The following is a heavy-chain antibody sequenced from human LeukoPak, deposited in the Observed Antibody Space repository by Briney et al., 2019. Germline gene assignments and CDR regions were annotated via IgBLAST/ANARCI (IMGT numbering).Heavy chain of an antibody. Sequence: PGGSLRLSCAASGFTFSGCWMSWVRQAPGKGLEWVANIEQDGSEKYYVDSVKGRFTIFRDNAKNSLYLQMNSLRAEDTAVYYCARLYYYDSPYFDYWGQGTLVTVSS. CDR3: ARLYYYDSPYFDY. CDR2: IEQDGSEK. J-gene: IGHJ4*02. D-gene: IGHD3-22*01. CDR1: GFTFSGCW. V-gene: IGHV3-7*05.